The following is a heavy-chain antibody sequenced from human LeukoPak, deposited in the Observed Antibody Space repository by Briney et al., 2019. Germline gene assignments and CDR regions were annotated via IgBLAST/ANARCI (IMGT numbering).Heavy chain of an antibody. Sequence: GGSLRLSSAASGFTFSNYAMNWVRQAPGKGLEWVSYISSSGSTIYYADSVKGRFTPSRDNAKNSLYLQMNSLRAEDTAVYYCARTGGSYPYYFEYWGQGTLVTVSS. CDR1: GFTFSNYA. CDR3: ARTGGSYPYYFEY. J-gene: IGHJ4*02. CDR2: ISSSGSTI. D-gene: IGHD1-26*01. V-gene: IGHV3-48*03.